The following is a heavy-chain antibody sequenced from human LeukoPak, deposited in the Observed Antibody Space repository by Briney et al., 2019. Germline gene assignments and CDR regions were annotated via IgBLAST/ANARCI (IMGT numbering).Heavy chain of an antibody. J-gene: IGHJ4*02. V-gene: IGHV3-23*01. CDR1: GFTFSSYA. D-gene: IGHD1-26*01. CDR2: ISDSGDST. CDR3: AKGRSGFDY. Sequence: GGSLRLSCAASGFTFSSYAMSWVRQAPGKGLEWVSGISDSGDSTYRADSVKGRFTISRDNSKNTLYLQMNSLRVEDTAIYYCAKGRSGFDYWGQGTLVTVSS.